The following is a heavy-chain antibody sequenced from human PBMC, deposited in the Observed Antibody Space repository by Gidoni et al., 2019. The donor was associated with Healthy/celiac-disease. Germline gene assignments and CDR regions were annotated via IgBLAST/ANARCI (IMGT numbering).Heavy chain of an antibody. CDR2: ISWNSGSI. Sequence: EVQLVESGGGLVQPGRSLRLSCAASGFTFDDYAMHWVRQAPGKGLGWVSGISWNSGSIGYADSVKGRFTISRDNAKNSLYLQMNSLRAEDTALYYCAKVYGMATTFGPFDYWGQGTLVTVSS. J-gene: IGHJ4*02. D-gene: IGHD1-1*01. CDR3: AKVYGMATTFGPFDY. CDR1: GFTFDDYA. V-gene: IGHV3-9*01.